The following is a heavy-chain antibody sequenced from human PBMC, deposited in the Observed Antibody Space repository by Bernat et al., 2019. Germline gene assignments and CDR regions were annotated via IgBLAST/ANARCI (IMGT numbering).Heavy chain of an antibody. J-gene: IGHJ4*02. Sequence: QLQLQESGPGLVKPSETLSITGTAPGGPISSISYYWGGIRQPPGKGLEWIGSIYFSGCTYYNPSLKSRVTISVDTSKNQFSLKLGSVTAADTAVYYCARTSGWYEDYWGQGTLVTVSS. V-gene: IGHV4-39*01. CDR1: GGPISSISYY. D-gene: IGHD6-19*01. CDR2: IYFSGCT. CDR3: ARTSGWYEDY.